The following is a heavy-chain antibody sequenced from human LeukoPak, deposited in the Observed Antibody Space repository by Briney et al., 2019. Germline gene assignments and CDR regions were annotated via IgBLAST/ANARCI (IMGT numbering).Heavy chain of an antibody. CDR1: DGSIRTYY. J-gene: IGHJ4*02. CDR3: ATNKDWAEAD. D-gene: IGHD3/OR15-3a*01. V-gene: IGHV4-59*03. Sequence: SETLSLTCCVSDGSIRTYYWSWIRQSPGQGLEWIGNIYYRGDINYNPSLKSRAIISIDTSKNQFSLKVTSLTAADTAVYYCATNKDWAEADWGQGTLVIVSS. CDR2: IYYRGDI.